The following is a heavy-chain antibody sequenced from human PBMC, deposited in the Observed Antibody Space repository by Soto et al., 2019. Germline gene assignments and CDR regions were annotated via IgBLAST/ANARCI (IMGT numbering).Heavy chain of an antibody. D-gene: IGHD3-22*01. CDR2: ISAYNGNT. CDR1: GYTFTSYG. V-gene: IGHV1-18*01. J-gene: IGHJ4*02. CDR3: ARGMYYDSSGPLGY. Sequence: ASVKVSCKASGYTFTSYGISWVRQAPGQGLEWMGWISAYNGNTNYAQKLQGRVTMTTDTSTSTAYMELRSLRSDDTAVYYCARGMYYDSSGPLGYWGQGTLVTVSS.